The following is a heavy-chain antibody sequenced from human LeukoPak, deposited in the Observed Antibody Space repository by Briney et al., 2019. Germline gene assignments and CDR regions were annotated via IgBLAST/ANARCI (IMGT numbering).Heavy chain of an antibody. CDR3: AKAAYDSSGYPNWFDP. CDR1: GFTFSSYA. Sequence: GGSLRLSCAASGFTFSSYATSWVRQAPGKGLEWVSAISGSGGSTYYADSVKGRFTISRDNSKNTLYLQMNSLRAEDTAVYYCAKAAYDSSGYPNWFDPWGQGTLVTVSS. J-gene: IGHJ5*02. CDR2: ISGSGGST. V-gene: IGHV3-23*01. D-gene: IGHD3-22*01.